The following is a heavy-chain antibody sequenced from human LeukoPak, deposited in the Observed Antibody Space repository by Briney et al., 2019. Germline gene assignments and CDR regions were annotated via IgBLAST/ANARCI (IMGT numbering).Heavy chain of an antibody. CDR3: TSYYDFWSGYYTHTFDI. D-gene: IGHD3-3*01. J-gene: IGHJ3*02. CDR1: GFTFSDHY. CDR2: TRNKANSYTT. V-gene: IGHV3-72*01. Sequence: GGSLRLSCAASGFTFSDHYMDWVRQAPGKGLEWVGRTRNKANSYTTEYAASVKGRFTISRDDSKSSLYLQMNSLKTEDTAVYYCTSYYDFWSGYYTHTFDIWGQGTMVTVSS.